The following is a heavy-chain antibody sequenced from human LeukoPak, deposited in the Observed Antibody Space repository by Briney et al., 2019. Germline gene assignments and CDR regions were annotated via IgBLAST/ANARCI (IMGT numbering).Heavy chain of an antibody. V-gene: IGHV4-59*01. D-gene: IGHD1-26*01. Sequence: PSETLSLTCTVSGGSISSYSWSWIRQPPGKGLEWIGYIYYSGSTNYNPSLKSRVTISVDTSKNQFSLKLSSVTAADTAVYYCARAAYSGSYHSDYWGQGTLVTVSS. CDR1: GGSISSYS. J-gene: IGHJ4*02. CDR3: ARAAYSGSYHSDY. CDR2: IYYSGST.